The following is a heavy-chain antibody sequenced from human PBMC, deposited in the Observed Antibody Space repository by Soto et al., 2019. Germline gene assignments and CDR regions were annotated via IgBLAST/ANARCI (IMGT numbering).Heavy chain of an antibody. CDR2: MNPNSGNT. V-gene: IGHV1-8*01. Sequence: GASVKVSCKASGYTFTSYDINWVRQATGQGLEWMGWMNPNSGNTGYAQKVQGRVTMTTDTSTSTAYMELRSLRSDDTAVYHCARDSPPVDYWGQGTLVTVSS. CDR3: ARDSPPVDY. J-gene: IGHJ4*02. CDR1: GYTFTSYD.